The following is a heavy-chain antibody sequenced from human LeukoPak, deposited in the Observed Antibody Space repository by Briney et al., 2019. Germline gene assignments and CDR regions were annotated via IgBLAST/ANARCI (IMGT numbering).Heavy chain of an antibody. V-gene: IGHV4-4*02. CDR1: GGSISNTEW. Sequence: SGTLSLTCAVSGGSISNTEWWSWVRQPPGEGLEWIGEIYHSGSTNYNPSLKSRVTMSVDKSKNQFSLKLRSVTAADTAVYYCARDLRYSSRWYYYGLDVWGQGTAVTVSS. CDR2: IYHSGST. D-gene: IGHD6-13*01. J-gene: IGHJ6*02. CDR3: ARDLRYSSRWYYYGLDV.